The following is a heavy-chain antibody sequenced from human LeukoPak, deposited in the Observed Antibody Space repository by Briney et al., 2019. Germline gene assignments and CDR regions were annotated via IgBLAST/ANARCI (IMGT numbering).Heavy chain of an antibody. CDR2: IYYSGST. D-gene: IGHD3-22*01. CDR1: GGSISSSSYY. J-gene: IGHJ4*02. V-gene: IGHV4-39*01. CDR3: ARHDSSGYYRDY. Sequence: SETLSLTCTVSGGSISSSSYYWGWIRQPPGKGLEWIGSIYYSGSTCYNPSPKSRVTISVDTSKNQFSLKLSSVTAADTAVYYCARHDSSGYYRDYWGQGTLVTVSS.